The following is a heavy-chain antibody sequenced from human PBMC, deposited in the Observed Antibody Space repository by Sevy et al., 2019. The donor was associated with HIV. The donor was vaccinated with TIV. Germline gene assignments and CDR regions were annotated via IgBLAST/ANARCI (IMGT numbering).Heavy chain of an antibody. CDR3: AKDLTLGDVGGDFDY. CDR2: CSGSGGGT. V-gene: IGHV3-23*01. Sequence: GGSLRLSCAASGFTFSIYAMSWARQAPGKGLEWVSGCSGSGGGTYYADSVKGRFTISRDNSKNSLYLLMHSLRAEDAAVYYCAKDLTLGDVGGDFDYWGQGTLVTVSS. D-gene: IGHD3-16*01. CDR1: GFTFSIYA. J-gene: IGHJ4*02.